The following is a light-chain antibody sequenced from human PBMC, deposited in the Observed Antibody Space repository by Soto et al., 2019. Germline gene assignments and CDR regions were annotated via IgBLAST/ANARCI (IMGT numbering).Light chain of an antibody. J-gene: IGKJ5*01. V-gene: IGKV3-20*01. Sequence: ECVFTQSPGTLSLSPGERGTLSCRASQNLGTLYLAWFQQKSGQAPRLLIYGASSRATGIPDRFSGSGSGTDFTLTISRLEPEDFAVYYCQQYGSSPVTFGQGTRLEIK. CDR2: GAS. CDR3: QQYGSSPVT. CDR1: QNLGTLY.